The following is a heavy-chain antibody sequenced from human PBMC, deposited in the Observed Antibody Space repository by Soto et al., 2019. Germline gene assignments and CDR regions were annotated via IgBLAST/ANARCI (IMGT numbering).Heavy chain of an antibody. CDR1: GGTFSIYT. D-gene: IGHD2-15*01. V-gene: IGHV1-69*02. Sequence: QVQLVQSGAEVKKPGSSVKVSCKASGGTFSIYTISWVRQAPGQGLEWMGRIIPILGMANYAQKFQGRVTITADKSTSTAYMELSSRRSEDTAVYYCARAPYCSGGSCYSEGFDYWGQGTLVTVSS. CDR3: ARAPYCSGGSCYSEGFDY. J-gene: IGHJ4*02. CDR2: IIPILGMA.